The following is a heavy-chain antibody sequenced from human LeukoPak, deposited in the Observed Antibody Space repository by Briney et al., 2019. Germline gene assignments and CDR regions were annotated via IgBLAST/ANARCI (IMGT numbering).Heavy chain of an antibody. J-gene: IGHJ4*02. D-gene: IGHD3-22*01. CDR2: ISAYNGNT. CDR1: GYTFTSYG. CDR3: ASEAVAAAGGYYDSSGYHY. V-gene: IGHV1-18*01. Sequence: ASVKVSCKASGYTFTSYGISWVRQAPGQGLEWMGWISAYNGNTNYAQKLQGRVTMTTDTSTSTAYMELRSLRSDDTAVYYCASEAVAAAGGYYDSSGYHYWGQGTLVTVSS.